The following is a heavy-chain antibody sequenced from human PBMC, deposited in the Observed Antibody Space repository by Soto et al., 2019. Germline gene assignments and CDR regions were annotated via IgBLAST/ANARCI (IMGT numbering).Heavy chain of an antibody. J-gene: IGHJ5*02. CDR1: GGSISSGGYY. CDR2: IYYSGST. CDR3: ARSIAP. Sequence: QVQLQESGPGLVKPSQTLSLTCTVSGGSISSGGYYWSWIRQHPGKGLEWIGYIYYSGSTYYNPAPESXXTISVDTSKNQFSLKLSSVTAADTAAHYCARSIAPWGQGTLVTVSS. V-gene: IGHV4-31*03.